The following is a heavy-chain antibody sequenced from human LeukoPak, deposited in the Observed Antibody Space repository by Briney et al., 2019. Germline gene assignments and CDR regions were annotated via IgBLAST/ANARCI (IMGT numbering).Heavy chain of an antibody. CDR3: ARDLGYCSSTSCYGPDAFDI. CDR1: GYTLSGYY. D-gene: IGHD2-2*01. V-gene: IGHV1-2*02. J-gene: IGHJ3*02. Sequence: ASVKVSCKASGYTLSGYYMHWVRQAPGQGLEWMGWINPNSGATNYAQKFQGRVTMTRDTSISTAYMELSRLRSDDTAVYYCARDLGYCSSTSCYGPDAFDIWGQGTMVTVSS. CDR2: INPNSGAT.